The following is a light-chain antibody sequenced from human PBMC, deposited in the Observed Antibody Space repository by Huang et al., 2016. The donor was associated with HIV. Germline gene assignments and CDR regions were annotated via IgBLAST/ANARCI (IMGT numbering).Light chain of an antibody. V-gene: IGKV4-1*01. Sequence: DIVVTQSPDSLALSLGGRAAINCTASQSVLKTSNNKNCLSWYQLKPGQPPKLLIYWASTRESGVPDRFGGSGSGTHFTLTIASLQAEDVAVYYCHQYYDTPQTFGQGTKVEVK. CDR1: QSVLKTSNNKNC. CDR2: WAS. J-gene: IGKJ1*01. CDR3: HQYYDTPQT.